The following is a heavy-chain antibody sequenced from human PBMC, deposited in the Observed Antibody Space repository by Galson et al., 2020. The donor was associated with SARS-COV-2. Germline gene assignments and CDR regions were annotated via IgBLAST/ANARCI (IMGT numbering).Heavy chain of an antibody. D-gene: IGHD5-18*01. V-gene: IGHV3-30*18. Sequence: GESLKISCAASGFPFNTYGIHWVRQSPGKGLEWVAVISYDGNDKYYADSVRGRFTISRDNSKNTLYLQMNSLTVEDTAVYYCAKIPRHVDRTVVTSEWGRGTLVTVSS. CDR3: AKIPRHVDRTVVTSE. CDR1: GFPFNTYG. J-gene: IGHJ4*02. CDR2: ISYDGNDK.